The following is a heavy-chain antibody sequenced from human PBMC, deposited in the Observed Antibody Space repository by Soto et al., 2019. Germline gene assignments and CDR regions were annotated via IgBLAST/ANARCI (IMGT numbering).Heavy chain of an antibody. CDR1: GFTFSSYA. CDR3: AREEGDSSSWYFDY. CDR2: ISYDGSNK. D-gene: IGHD6-13*01. V-gene: IGHV3-30-3*01. J-gene: IGHJ4*02. Sequence: QVQLVESGGGVVQPGRSLRLSCAASGFTFSSYAMHWVRQAPGKGLEWVAVISYDGSNKYYADSVKGRFTISGDNSKNTLYLQMNSLRAEDTAVYYCAREEGDSSSWYFDYWGQGTLVTVSS.